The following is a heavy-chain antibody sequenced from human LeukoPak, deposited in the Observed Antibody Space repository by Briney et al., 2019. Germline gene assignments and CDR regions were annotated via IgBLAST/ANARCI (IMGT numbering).Heavy chain of an antibody. CDR3: ARGVDSSGYYFDY. D-gene: IGHD3-22*01. J-gene: IGHJ4*02. CDR1: GFTFSSYA. Sequence: GGSLRLSCAASGFTFSSYAMHWVRQAPGKGLEYVSAISSNGGSTYYANSVKGRFTISRDNSKNTLYLQMGSLRAEDMAVYYCARGVDSSGYYFDYWGQGTLVTVSS. CDR2: ISSNGGST. V-gene: IGHV3-64*01.